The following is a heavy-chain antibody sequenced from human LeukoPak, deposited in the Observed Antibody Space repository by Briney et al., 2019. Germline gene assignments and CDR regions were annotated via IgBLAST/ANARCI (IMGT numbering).Heavy chain of an antibody. V-gene: IGHV4-30-2*01. CDR3: ARGTYYYDSSGYYYVFPNYFDY. J-gene: IGHJ4*02. Sequence: SQTLSLTCAVSGGSISSGGYSWSWIRQPPGKGLEWIGEINHSGSTNYNPSLKSRVTISVDTSKNQFSLKLSSVTAADTAVYYCARGTYYYDSSGYYYVFPNYFDYWGQGTLVTVSS. CDR2: INHSGST. CDR1: GGSISSGGYS. D-gene: IGHD3-22*01.